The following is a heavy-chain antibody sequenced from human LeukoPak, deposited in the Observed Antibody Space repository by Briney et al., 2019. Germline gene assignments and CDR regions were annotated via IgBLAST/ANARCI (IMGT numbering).Heavy chain of an antibody. CDR2: IYSGGST. J-gene: IGHJ4*02. CDR3: ARAQTVIMVAPVGY. Sequence: GGSLRLSCAVSGFTVSSNYMSWVRQAPGKGLECVSIIYSGGSTYYTDTVKGRFTISRDNSKNTLYLQMNSLRAEDTAVYYCARAQTVIMVAPVGYWGQGTLVTVSS. D-gene: IGHD4/OR15-4a*01. CDR1: GFTVSSNY. V-gene: IGHV3-53*05.